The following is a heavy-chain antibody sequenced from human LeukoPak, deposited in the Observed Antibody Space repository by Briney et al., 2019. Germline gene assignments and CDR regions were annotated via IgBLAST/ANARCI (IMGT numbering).Heavy chain of an antibody. J-gene: IGHJ3*02. CDR3: ARDSEYSSSFAFDI. CDR1: GFTFSSHW. Sequence: PGGSLRLSCAASGFTFSSHWMTWVRQAPGKGLEWVANINQDGSERYYVDSVKGRFTISRDNAKNSLHLQMNSLRAEDTAVYYCARDSEYSSSFAFDIWGQGTMVTVFS. D-gene: IGHD6-13*01. V-gene: IGHV3-7*01. CDR2: INQDGSER.